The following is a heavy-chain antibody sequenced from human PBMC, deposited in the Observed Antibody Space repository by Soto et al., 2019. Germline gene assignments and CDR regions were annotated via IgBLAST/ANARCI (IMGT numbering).Heavy chain of an antibody. D-gene: IGHD5-18*01. CDR1: GGSINSGGHY. CDR2: IYKTGRP. Sequence: QVQLQESGPGLVKPSQTLSLTCSVSGGSINSGGHYWSWIRQHPGKGLEWIGTIYKTGRPHFNPSLKDRLTISIDTSKNQFSLSLRSVTDADTALYYCARDRIQFSVDVWGQGTTVTVSS. V-gene: IGHV4-31*03. J-gene: IGHJ6*02. CDR3: ARDRIQFSVDV.